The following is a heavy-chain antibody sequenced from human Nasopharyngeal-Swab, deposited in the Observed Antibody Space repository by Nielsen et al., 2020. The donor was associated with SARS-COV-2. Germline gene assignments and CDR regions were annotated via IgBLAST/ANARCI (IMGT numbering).Heavy chain of an antibody. D-gene: IGHD3-3*01. CDR3: AREGDDFWSGYYRVAYGMDV. CDR1: GYTFTSYG. J-gene: IGHJ6*02. CDR2: ISAYNGNT. Sequence: ASVKVSCKASGYTFTSYGISWVRQAPGQGLEWMGWISAYNGNTNYAQKLQGRVTMTTDTSTSTAYMELRSLRSDDTAVYYCAREGDDFWSGYYRVAYGMDVWGQGTTVTVSS. V-gene: IGHV1-18*01.